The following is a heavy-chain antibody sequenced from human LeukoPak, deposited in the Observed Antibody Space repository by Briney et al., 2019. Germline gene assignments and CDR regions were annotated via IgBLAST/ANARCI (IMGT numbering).Heavy chain of an antibody. D-gene: IGHD3-10*01. CDR3: ARDRGMVREKMDAFDI. CDR2: IYYSGST. Sequence: SETLSLTCTVSGGSISSYYWSWIRQPPGKGLEWIGYIYYSGSTNYNPSLKSRVTISVDTCKNQFSLKLSSVTAADTAVYYCARDRGMVREKMDAFDIWGQGTMVTVSS. CDR1: GGSISSYY. J-gene: IGHJ3*02. V-gene: IGHV4-59*01.